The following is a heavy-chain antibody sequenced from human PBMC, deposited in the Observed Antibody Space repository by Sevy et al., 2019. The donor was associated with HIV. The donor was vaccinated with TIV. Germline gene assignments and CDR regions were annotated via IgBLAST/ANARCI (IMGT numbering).Heavy chain of an antibody. V-gene: IGHV1-2*02. CDR1: GYTFTGYY. CDR3: ARDPTGAAAAMSWFDP. Sequence: ASVKVSCKASGYTFTGYYIHGVRQAPGQGLEWMGWINPNSGGTNSAQKFQGRVTMTRDTSISTAYMELSRLRSDDTAVYYCARDPTGAAAAMSWFDPWGQGTLVTVSS. CDR2: INPNSGGT. D-gene: IGHD2-2*01. J-gene: IGHJ5*02.